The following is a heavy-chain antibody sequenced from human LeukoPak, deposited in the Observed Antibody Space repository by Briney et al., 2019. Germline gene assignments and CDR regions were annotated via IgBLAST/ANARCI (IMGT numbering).Heavy chain of an antibody. CDR3: AKETGRWELE. CDR1: GFTFSSYG. D-gene: IGHD1-26*01. V-gene: IGHV3-30*18. CDR2: ISSDGSNK. Sequence: PGGSLRLSCAASGFTFSSYGIHWVRQAPGKGLEWVAVISSDGSNKYYADSVKGRFTISRDNSKNTLYLQMNSLRAEDTAVHYCAKETGRWELEWGQGTLVTVSS. J-gene: IGHJ4*02.